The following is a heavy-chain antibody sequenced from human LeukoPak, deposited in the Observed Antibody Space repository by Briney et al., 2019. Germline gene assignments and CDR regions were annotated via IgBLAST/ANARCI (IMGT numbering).Heavy chain of an antibody. CDR2: ISYDGSNK. V-gene: IGHV3-30-3*01. J-gene: IGHJ6*02. D-gene: IGHD3-22*01. CDR3: ARDLVVVITRGSYYYYGMDV. CDR1: GFTFSSYA. Sequence: GRSLRLSCAASGFTFSSYAMHWVRQAPGKGLEWVAVISYDGSNKYYADSVKGRFTISRDNSKNTLYLQMNSLRAEDTAVYYCARDLVVVITRGSYYYYGMDVWGQGTTVTVSS.